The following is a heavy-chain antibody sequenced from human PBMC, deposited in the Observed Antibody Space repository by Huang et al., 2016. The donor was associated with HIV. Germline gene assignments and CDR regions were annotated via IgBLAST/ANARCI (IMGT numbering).Heavy chain of an antibody. CDR2: IFSGNSST. J-gene: IGHJ4*02. D-gene: IGHD5-18*01. V-gene: IGHV5-51*03. Sequence: EVQLVQSGVEVKKPGESLKISCKGSGFSFTSYWIGWVRQMPGKGLEWMGCIFSGNSSTFYGPAFQGQGTISADKYARAAFLQWSSRKASDSAIYYCAIHDSNDFTFDDWGQGTLVAVSS. CDR1: GFSFTSYW. CDR3: AIHDSNDFTFDD.